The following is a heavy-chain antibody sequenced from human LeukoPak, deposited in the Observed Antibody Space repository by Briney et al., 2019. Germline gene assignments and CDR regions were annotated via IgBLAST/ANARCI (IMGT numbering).Heavy chain of an antibody. D-gene: IGHD5-18*01. CDR2: IKQDGSDK. V-gene: IGHV3-7*04. CDR3: ARGYSPSY. Sequence: GGSLRLPCAGSGFTFSNTAMSWVRQAPGKGLEWVANIKQDGSDKYYVDSVKGRFTISRDNAKNSLYLQMNSLRAEDTAVYYCARGYSPSYWGQGARVTVSS. CDR1: GFTFSNTA. J-gene: IGHJ4*02.